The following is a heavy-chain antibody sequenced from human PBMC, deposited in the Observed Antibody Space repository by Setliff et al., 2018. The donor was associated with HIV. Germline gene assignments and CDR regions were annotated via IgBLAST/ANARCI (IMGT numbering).Heavy chain of an antibody. D-gene: IGHD6-13*01. CDR2: ISGIGSST. J-gene: IGHJ5*02. CDR3: TRSRGSNWPPNWFDP. CDR1: GFTFSTYA. V-gene: IGHV3-23*01. Sequence: PGGSLRLSCAASGFTFSTYAMSWVRQAPGKGLEWVSGISGIGSSTYYADSVKGRFTISRDNAKNSLYLQMNSLRDEDTAVYYCTRSRGSNWPPNWFDPWGQGTLVTVSS.